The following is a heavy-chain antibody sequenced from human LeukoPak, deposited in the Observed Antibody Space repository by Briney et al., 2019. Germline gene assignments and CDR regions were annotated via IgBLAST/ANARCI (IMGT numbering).Heavy chain of an antibody. Sequence: ASVKVSCKASGYTFTSYYMHWVRQAPGQGLEWMGIINPSGGSTSYAQKFQGRVTMTRDTSTSTVYMELSSLRSEDTAVYYCARAGSSSWASDAFDIWGQGTMVTVSS. CDR3: ARAGSSSWASDAFDI. CDR1: GYTFTSYY. D-gene: IGHD6-13*01. V-gene: IGHV1-46*01. CDR2: INPSGGST. J-gene: IGHJ3*02.